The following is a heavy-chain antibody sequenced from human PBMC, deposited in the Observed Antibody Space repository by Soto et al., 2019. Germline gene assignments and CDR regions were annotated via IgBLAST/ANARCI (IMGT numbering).Heavy chain of an antibody. CDR1: GYSFTTYW. Sequence: PGESLKISCQASGYSFTTYWISWVRQMPGKGLECMGRIDPTDSYTDYGPSFEGHVTMSVDRSINTAYLEWSSLKASDSAVYYCAKGPWQSPHCFDPWGQGTLVTVSS. D-gene: IGHD6-19*01. CDR3: AKGPWQSPHCFDP. CDR2: IDPTDSYT. J-gene: IGHJ5*02. V-gene: IGHV5-10-1*01.